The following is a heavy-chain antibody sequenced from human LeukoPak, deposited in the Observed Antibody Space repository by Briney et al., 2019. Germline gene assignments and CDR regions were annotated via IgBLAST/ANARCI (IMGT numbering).Heavy chain of an antibody. J-gene: IGHJ4*02. CDR1: GGSISSYY. CDR3: ARGPHLGGWYYFDY. D-gene: IGHD6-19*01. V-gene: IGHV4-59*01. Sequence: SETLSLTCTVSGGSISSYYWSWIRQPPGKGLEWIGYIYYSGSTNYNPSLKSRVTISVDTSKNQFSLKLSSVTAADTAVYYCARGPHLGGWYYFDYWDQGTLVTVSS. CDR2: IYYSGST.